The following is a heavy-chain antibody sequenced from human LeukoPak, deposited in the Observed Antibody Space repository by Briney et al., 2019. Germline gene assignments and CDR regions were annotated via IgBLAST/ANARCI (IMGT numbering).Heavy chain of an antibody. V-gene: IGHV3-30*18. CDR3: AKVEGYYYDSSGPPDI. CDR2: ISYDGSNK. CDR1: GFTFSSYG. J-gene: IGHJ3*02. D-gene: IGHD3-22*01. Sequence: PGRSLRLSCAASGFTFSSYGMHWVRQAPGKGLEWVAVISYDGSNKYYADSVKGRFTISRDNSKNTLYLQMNSLRAEDTAVYYCAKVEGYYYDSSGPPDIWGQGTMVTVSS.